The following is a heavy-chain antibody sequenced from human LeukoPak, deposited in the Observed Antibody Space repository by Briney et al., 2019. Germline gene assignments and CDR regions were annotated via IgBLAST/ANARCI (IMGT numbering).Heavy chain of an antibody. CDR1: GGSISSYY. Sequence: SETLSLTCTVSGGSISSYYWSWIRQPPGMGLEWIGYIYYSGTTNYNPSLKSRDTMSVDTSRNQFSLELPSVTAADSAVYYCARYLRQPGTFYLDHWGQGTLVTVSS. J-gene: IGHJ4*02. V-gene: IGHV4-59*13. D-gene: IGHD3-16*01. CDR3: ARYLRQPGTFYLDH. CDR2: IYYSGTT.